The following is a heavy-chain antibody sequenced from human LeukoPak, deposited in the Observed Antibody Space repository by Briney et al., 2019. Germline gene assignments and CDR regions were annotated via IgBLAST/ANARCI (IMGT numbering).Heavy chain of an antibody. CDR2: ISSSGSTI. D-gene: IGHD2-21*02. Sequence: GGSLRLSCAASGFTFSDYYMSWIRQAPGKGLEWVSYISSSGSTIYYADSVKGRFTISGDNAKNSLYLQMNSLRAEDTAVYYCARDNIVVVTAHDAFDIWGQGTMVTVSS. CDR3: ARDNIVVVTAHDAFDI. CDR1: GFTFSDYY. V-gene: IGHV3-11*01. J-gene: IGHJ3*02.